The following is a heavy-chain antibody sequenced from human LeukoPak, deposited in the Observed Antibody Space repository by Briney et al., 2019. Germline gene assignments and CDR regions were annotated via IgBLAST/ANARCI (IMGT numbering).Heavy chain of an antibody. CDR3: ARDDSPGSGYLYSSWRGQLDY. J-gene: IGHJ4*02. CDR2: IWYDGSNK. Sequence: QPGGSLRLSCAASGFTFSSYGMHWVRQAPGKGLEWVAVIWYDGSNKYYADSVKGRFTISRDNSKNTLYLQMNSLRAEDTAVYYCARDDSPGSGYLYSSWRGQLDYWGQGTLVTVSS. D-gene: IGHD3-3*01. V-gene: IGHV3-30*19. CDR1: GFTFSSYG.